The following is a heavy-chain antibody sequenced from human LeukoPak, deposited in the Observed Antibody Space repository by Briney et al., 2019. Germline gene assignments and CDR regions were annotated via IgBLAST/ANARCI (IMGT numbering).Heavy chain of an antibody. Sequence: SETLSLTCSVSGGAISSSSYYWGWIRQPPGKGLEWIGYIHYSGSTNYNPSLRSRVTISVDTSKNQFSLQLSSVTAADTAVYYCASGRWLHLPLGWGQGTLVTVSS. CDR1: GGAISSSSYY. CDR3: ASGRWLHLPLG. J-gene: IGHJ4*02. V-gene: IGHV4-61*05. CDR2: IHYSGST. D-gene: IGHD5-24*01.